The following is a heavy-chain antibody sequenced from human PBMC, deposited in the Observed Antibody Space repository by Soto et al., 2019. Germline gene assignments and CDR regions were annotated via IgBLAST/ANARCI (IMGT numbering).Heavy chain of an antibody. CDR2: IYYSGST. CDR1: GGSISSSSYY. J-gene: IGHJ3*02. V-gene: IGHV4-39*01. Sequence: SETLSLTCTVSGGSISSSSYYWGWIRQPPGKGLEWIGSIYYSGSTYYNPSLKSRVTISVDTSKNQFSLKLSSVTAADTAVYYCARKLHFWSGYVRTDAFDIWGQGTMVTVSS. D-gene: IGHD3-3*02. CDR3: ARKLHFWSGYVRTDAFDI.